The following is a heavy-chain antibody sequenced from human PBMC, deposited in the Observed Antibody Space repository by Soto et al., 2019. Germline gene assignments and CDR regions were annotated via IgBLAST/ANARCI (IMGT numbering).Heavy chain of an antibody. CDR2: IYYSGST. V-gene: IGHV4-59*08. D-gene: IGHD1-26*01. Sequence: PSETLSLTCTVPSGSISLYYWTWIRQPPGKGLEWIGYIYYSGSTNYNPSLKSRVTMSIDTSKNQFSLKLTSVTAADTAVYYCATQEVGGSYVYTFDPWGQGTLVTVSS. CDR1: SGSISLYY. CDR3: ATQEVGGSYVYTFDP. J-gene: IGHJ5*02.